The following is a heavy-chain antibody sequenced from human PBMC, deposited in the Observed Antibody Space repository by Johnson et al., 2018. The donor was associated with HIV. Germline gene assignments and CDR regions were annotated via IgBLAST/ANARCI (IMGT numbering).Heavy chain of an antibody. V-gene: IGHV3-30*18. CDR3: AKAPSWEPFTFDI. J-gene: IGHJ3*02. CDR1: GFTVSSNY. Sequence: VQLVEFGGGLVQPGGSLRLSCAASGFTVSSNYMSWVRQAPGKGLEWVAVIAYDGSNKYYADSVKGRFTISRDNSENTMYLQMNSLRAEDTAVYYCAKAPSWEPFTFDIWGQGTMVTVSS. D-gene: IGHD1-26*01. CDR2: IAYDGSNK.